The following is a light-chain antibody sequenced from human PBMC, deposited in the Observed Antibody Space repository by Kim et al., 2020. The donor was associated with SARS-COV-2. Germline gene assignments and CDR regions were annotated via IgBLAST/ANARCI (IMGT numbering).Light chain of an antibody. J-gene: IGKJ1*01. V-gene: IGKV3-15*01. CDR1: RTVSGN. CDR2: DTF. Sequence: ESVLTQSPGTLSLSPGESATLSCRASRTVSGNLAWYQQKPGQAPRLLIYDTFTRATGIPDRFSGSGSGTEFTLTISSLQSEDFGIYYCQQYDIWPRTFGQGTKVDIK. CDR3: QQYDIWPRT.